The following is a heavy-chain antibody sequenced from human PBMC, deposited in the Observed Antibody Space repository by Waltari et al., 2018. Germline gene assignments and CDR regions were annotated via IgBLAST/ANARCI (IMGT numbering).Heavy chain of an antibody. J-gene: IGHJ6*02. CDR2: INPRGGRT. D-gene: IGHD3-9*01. CDR1: GYTFTSYY. CDR3: ASTVRLDYYYGMDV. V-gene: IGHV1-46*01. Sequence: QVQLVQSGAEVKKPGASVKVSCKASGYTFTSYYMHWVRQAPGQGLEWMGRINPRGGRTSYAQKFQGRVTMNRDTSTSTVYMELSSLRSEDTAVYYCASTVRLDYYYGMDVWGQGTTVTVSS.